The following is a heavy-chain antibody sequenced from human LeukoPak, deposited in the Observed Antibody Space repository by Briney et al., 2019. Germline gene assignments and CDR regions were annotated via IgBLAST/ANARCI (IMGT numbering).Heavy chain of an antibody. J-gene: IGHJ4*02. CDR2: IIPILGIA. CDR1: GSTFSSYA. V-gene: IGHV1-69*04. CDR3: ARGKYDLDY. Sequence: GASVKVSCKASGSTFSSYAISWVRQAPGQGLEWMGRIIPILGIANYAQKFQGRVTITTDKSTSTAYMELSSLRSEDTAVYYCARGKYDLDYWGQGTLVTVSS. D-gene: IGHD3-3*01.